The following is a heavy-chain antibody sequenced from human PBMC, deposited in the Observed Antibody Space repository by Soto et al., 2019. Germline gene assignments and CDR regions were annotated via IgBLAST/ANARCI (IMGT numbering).Heavy chain of an antibody. D-gene: IGHD1-1*01. V-gene: IGHV4-31*03. J-gene: IGHJ4*02. CDR3: ARWPQLKPRFDY. Sequence: QVQLQESGPGLVKPSQTLSLTCTVSGGSISSGDYYWSWIRQHPGKGLEWIGYIYYSGSTYYNPSLKSRVPXXVXASKNQFSLKLSSVTAADTAVYYCARWPQLKPRFDYWGQGTLVTVSS. CDR2: IYYSGST. CDR1: GGSISSGDYY.